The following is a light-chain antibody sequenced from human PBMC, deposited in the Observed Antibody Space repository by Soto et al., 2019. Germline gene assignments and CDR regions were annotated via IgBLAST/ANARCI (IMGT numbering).Light chain of an antibody. J-gene: IGKJ4*01. V-gene: IGKV3-20*01. Sequence: EIVLTQSPGTLSLSPGERATLSCRASQSVSSSFLAWYQQKPGQAPRLLIYAASSRATGIPDRFSGSGSGTAFTLTISRLEPEDVAVYYCQQYGSSPGALTFGGGTKVEIK. CDR1: QSVSSSF. CDR3: QQYGSSPGALT. CDR2: AAS.